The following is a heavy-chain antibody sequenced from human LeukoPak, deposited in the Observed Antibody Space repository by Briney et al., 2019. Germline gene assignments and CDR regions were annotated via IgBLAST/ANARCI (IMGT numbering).Heavy chain of an antibody. CDR3: AKGTYYYDSSGSDY. V-gene: IGHV3-23*01. CDR1: GFTFSSYA. J-gene: IGHJ4*02. Sequence: RAGGSLRLSCAASGFTFSSYAMSWVRQAPGKGLEWVSAISGSGGSTYYADSVKGWFIISRDNSKNTLYLQMNSLRAEDTAVYYCAKGTYYYDSSGSDYWGQGTLVTVSS. D-gene: IGHD3-22*01. CDR2: ISGSGGST.